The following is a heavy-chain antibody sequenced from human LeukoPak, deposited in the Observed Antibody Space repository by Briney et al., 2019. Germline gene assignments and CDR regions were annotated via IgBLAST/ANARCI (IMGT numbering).Heavy chain of an antibody. Sequence: SGTLSLTFAVSGGSISSSNWWSWVRQPPGKGLEWIGEIYHSGSTNYNPSLKSRVTISVDKSKNQFSLKLSSVTAADTAVYYCARAGDDYGDRGAFDYWGQGTLVTVSS. CDR1: GGSISSSNW. V-gene: IGHV4-4*02. CDR3: ARAGDDYGDRGAFDY. J-gene: IGHJ4*02. D-gene: IGHD4-17*01. CDR2: IYHSGST.